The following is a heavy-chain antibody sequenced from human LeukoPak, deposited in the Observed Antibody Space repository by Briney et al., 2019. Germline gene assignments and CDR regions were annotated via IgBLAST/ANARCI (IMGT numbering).Heavy chain of an antibody. Sequence: SETLSLTCTVSGGSIRSSYYYWGWIRQPPGKGLEWIGSIYDSGSTYYNASLKSRVTISVDTSKNQFSLKLNSVTAADTAVYYCARGDDTLDYWGQGTLVTVSS. V-gene: IGHV4-39*01. CDR3: ARGDDTLDY. CDR1: GGSIRSSYYY. D-gene: IGHD3-22*01. J-gene: IGHJ4*02. CDR2: IYDSGST.